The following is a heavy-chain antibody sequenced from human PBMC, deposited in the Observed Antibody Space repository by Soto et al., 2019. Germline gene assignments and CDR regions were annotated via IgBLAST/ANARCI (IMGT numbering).Heavy chain of an antibody. Sequence: QVQLQESGPGLVKPSETLSLTCTVSGGSIPSYYWSWIRQPPGKGLEWIGYIYYSGSTNYNPSLKSRVTIAVDTSKNQFSLKLSSVTAADTAVYYCARTHSSGWRHFDSWGQGTLVTVSS. J-gene: IGHJ4*02. CDR1: GGSIPSYY. D-gene: IGHD6-19*01. V-gene: IGHV4-59*08. CDR3: ARTHSSGWRHFDS. CDR2: IYYSGST.